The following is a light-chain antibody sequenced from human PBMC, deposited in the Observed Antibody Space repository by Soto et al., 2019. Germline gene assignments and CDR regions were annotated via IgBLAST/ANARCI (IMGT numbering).Light chain of an antibody. J-gene: IGKJ1*01. Sequence: EKVMTQFPAPPSLSPGERATLPRRASQSVSSYLAWYQQKPGQAPRLVIYASSIRASDFPARFSGSGSGTEFTLTISGLQSDDFAVYFCQQYNKWPPWTFGHGTKVDIK. CDR2: ASS. CDR1: QSVSSY. CDR3: QQYNKWPPWT. V-gene: IGKV3-15*01.